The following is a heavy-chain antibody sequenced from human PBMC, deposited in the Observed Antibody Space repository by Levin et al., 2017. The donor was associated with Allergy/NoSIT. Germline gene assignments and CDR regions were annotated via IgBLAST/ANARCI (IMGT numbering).Heavy chain of an antibody. J-gene: IGHJ6*02. Sequence: GGSLRLSCAASGFTLSTYSMNWVRQAPGKGLEWVSYITSSSRTIYYADSVKGRFTISRDNGKNSLYLQMNSLRAEDTAMYYCARDSTRGYGMDVWGQGTTVTVSS. D-gene: IGHD3-10*01. CDR1: GFTLSTYS. CDR3: ARDSTRGYGMDV. CDR2: ITSSSRTI. V-gene: IGHV3-48*01.